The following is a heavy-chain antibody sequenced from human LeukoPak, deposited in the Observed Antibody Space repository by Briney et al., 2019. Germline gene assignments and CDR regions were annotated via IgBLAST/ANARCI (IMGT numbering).Heavy chain of an antibody. D-gene: IGHD2-15*01. CDR2: INHSGST. CDR3: ARMRLADGIDS. V-gene: IGHV4-34*01. Sequence: SETLSLTCAVYGGSFSGYYWSWIRQPPGKGLEWIGEINHSGSTNYNPSLKSRVTISVDTSKNQFSLKLSSVTAADTAVYYCARMRLADGIDSWGQGTLVTVSS. CDR1: GGSFSGYY. J-gene: IGHJ4*02.